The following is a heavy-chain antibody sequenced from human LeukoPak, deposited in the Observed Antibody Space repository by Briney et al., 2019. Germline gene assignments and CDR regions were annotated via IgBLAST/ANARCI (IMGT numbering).Heavy chain of an antibody. CDR3: ASKS. J-gene: IGHJ5*02. CDR2: ISDSGDYT. Sequence: HPGGSLRLSRAASGFTFSSCGMSWVRQAPGKGLEWVSAISDSGDYTYYADSVKGRFTISRDNSKNTLYLQMNSLRVEDTAVYYCASKSWGQGTLVTVSS. V-gene: IGHV3-23*01. CDR1: GFTFSSCG.